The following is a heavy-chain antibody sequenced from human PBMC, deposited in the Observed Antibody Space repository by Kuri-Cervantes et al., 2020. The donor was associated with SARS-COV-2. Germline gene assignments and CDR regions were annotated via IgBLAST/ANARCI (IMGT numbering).Heavy chain of an antibody. Sequence: KVSCKGSGYSFTSYWIGWVRQTPGKGLEWMGIIYPGDSDTRYSPYFQGRVTIAADKSISTVYLQGSSLKASDTAVCYCARTLNGGNSGFDYWGQGTLVTVSS. J-gene: IGHJ4*02. D-gene: IGHD4-23*01. CDR2: IYPGDSDT. V-gene: IGHV5-51*01. CDR3: ARTLNGGNSGFDY. CDR1: GYSFTSYW.